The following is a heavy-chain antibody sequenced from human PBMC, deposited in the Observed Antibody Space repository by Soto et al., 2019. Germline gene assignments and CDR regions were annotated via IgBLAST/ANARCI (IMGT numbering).Heavy chain of an antibody. Sequence: QVQLEQSGAEVKKPGSSVKVSCKASGGTFNNYHITWVRQAPGQGLEWVGGVIPMFGTANYTQKLHGRLTITADISAGTSDWAGSGGRSRDTAVYFGGGGGHGWEGGRIYLTQVDVWGQGTPVPVS. V-gene: IGHV1-69*06. D-gene: IGHD1-26*01. CDR2: VIPMFGTA. CDR1: GGTFNNYH. CDR3: GGGGHGWEGGRIYLTQVDV. J-gene: IGHJ6*01.